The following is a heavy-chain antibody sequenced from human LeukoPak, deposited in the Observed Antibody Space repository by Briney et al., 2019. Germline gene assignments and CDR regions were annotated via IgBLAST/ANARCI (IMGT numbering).Heavy chain of an antibody. J-gene: IGHJ4*02. V-gene: IGHV3-66*02. Sequence: GGSLRLSCAASGFTVSSNYMSWVRQAPGKGLEWVSVIYSGGSTYYADSVKGRFTISRDNSKNTLYLQMNSLRAEDTAVYYCASPAYYGGTQYYFDYWGQGTLVTVSS. CDR3: ASPAYYGGTQYYFDY. CDR1: GFTVSSNY. D-gene: IGHD4-23*01. CDR2: IYSGGST.